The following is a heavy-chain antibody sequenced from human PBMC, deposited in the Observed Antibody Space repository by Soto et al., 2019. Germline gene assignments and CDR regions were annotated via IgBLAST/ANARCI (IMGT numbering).Heavy chain of an antibody. CDR3: AKERATTTAFDY. D-gene: IGHD4-17*01. J-gene: IGHJ4*02. V-gene: IGHV3-23*01. CDR1: GFTFSRDG. Sequence: EVQLLESGGGLVQAGGSLRLSCAASGFTFSRDGMSWVRQAPGKGLEWVSLITDNGGSTYYADSVKGRFTISRDNTKNTLLLQMNSLRAEDTAVYYCAKERATTTAFDYGGQGALVTVSS. CDR2: ITDNGGST.